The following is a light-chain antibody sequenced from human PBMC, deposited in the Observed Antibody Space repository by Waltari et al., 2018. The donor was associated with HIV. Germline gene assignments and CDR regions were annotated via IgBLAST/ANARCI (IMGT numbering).Light chain of an antibody. J-gene: IGLJ3*02. CDR2: RNN. CDR1: SSNIGSNY. V-gene: IGLV1-47*01. Sequence: QSVLTQPPSASGTPGQRVTISCSGSSSNIGSNYVYWYQQLPGTTPKLLIYRNNRRPSGVPDRFSGAKSGTSASLAISGLRSEDEADYYCAAWDDSRSGWVFGGGTKLTVL. CDR3: AAWDDSRSGWV.